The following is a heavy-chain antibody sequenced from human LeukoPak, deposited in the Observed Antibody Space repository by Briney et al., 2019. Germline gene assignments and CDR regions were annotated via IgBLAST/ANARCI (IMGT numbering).Heavy chain of an antibody. CDR2: IIPIFGTA. V-gene: IGHV1-69*13. CDR1: GGTFSSYA. Sequence: SVKVSCKASGGTFSSYAISWVRLAPGQGLEWMGGIIPIFGTANYAQKFQGRVTITADESTSTAYMELSSLRSEDTAVYYCAREVGGTGTTPEDPDYYYYMDVWGKGTTVTVSS. CDR3: AREVGGTGTTPEDPDYYYYMDV. J-gene: IGHJ6*03. D-gene: IGHD1-7*01.